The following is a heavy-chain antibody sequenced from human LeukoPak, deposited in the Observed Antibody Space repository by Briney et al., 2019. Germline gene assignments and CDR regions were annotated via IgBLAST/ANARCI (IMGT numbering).Heavy chain of an antibody. J-gene: IGHJ4*02. CDR2: ITSEGSST. V-gene: IGHV3-74*01. D-gene: IGHD5-24*01. CDR1: GFTFSSYW. CDR3: AKGARFGWLQLTDY. Sequence: GGSLRLSCVASGFTFSSYWMHWVRQVPGKGLVWVSRITSEGSSTSYADSVKGRFTIPRNNSKNTLYLQMNSLRAEDTAVYYCAKGARFGWLQLTDYWGQGTLVTVSS.